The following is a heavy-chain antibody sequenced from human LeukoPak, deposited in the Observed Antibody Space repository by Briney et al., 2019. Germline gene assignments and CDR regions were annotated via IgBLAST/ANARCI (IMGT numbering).Heavy chain of an antibody. CDR2: ISGSGGST. J-gene: IGHJ3*02. D-gene: IGHD2-15*01. CDR3: AKASPSYCSGGSCYPGRAFDI. CDR1: GFTFSSYA. V-gene: IGHV3-23*01. Sequence: GGSLRLSCAASGFTFSSYAMSWVRQAPGKGLEWFSAISGSGGSTYYADSVKGRFTISRDNSKNTLYLQMNSLRAEDTAVYYCAKASPSYCSGGSCYPGRAFDIWGQGTMVTVSS.